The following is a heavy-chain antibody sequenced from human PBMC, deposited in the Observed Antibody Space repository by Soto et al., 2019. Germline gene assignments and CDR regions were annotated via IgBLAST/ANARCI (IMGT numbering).Heavy chain of an antibody. V-gene: IGHV1-46*01. CDR1: GYTFSSYW. D-gene: IGHD3-22*01. Sequence: ASVKVSCKASGYTFSSYWIHWVRQAPGQGLEWMGIVNPSGGTTSYAQKFQGRVTMTSDTSTSTVYMDLSSLRSEDTAVYYCARTHYHDSSGYYQPRKFDAFDVWGQGTMVTVS. CDR3: ARTHYHDSSGYYQPRKFDAFDV. J-gene: IGHJ3*01. CDR2: VNPSGGTT.